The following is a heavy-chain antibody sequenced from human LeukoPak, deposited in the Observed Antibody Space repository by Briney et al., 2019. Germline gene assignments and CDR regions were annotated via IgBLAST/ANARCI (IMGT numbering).Heavy chain of an antibody. CDR3: ARGRSYDFWSGYYYYYYGMDV. D-gene: IGHD3-3*01. CDR2: IYYSGST. V-gene: IGHV4-59*12. Sequence: SETLSLTCTVSGGSISSYYWSWIRQPPGKGLEWIGYIYYSGSTNYNPSLKSRVTISVDKSKNQFSLKLSSVTAADTAVYYCARGRSYDFWSGYYYYYYGMDVWGQGTTVTVSS. J-gene: IGHJ6*02. CDR1: GGSISSYY.